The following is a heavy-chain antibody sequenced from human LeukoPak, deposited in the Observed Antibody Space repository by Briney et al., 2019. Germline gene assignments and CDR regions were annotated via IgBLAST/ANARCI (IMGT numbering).Heavy chain of an antibody. J-gene: IGHJ4*01. CDR2: ISWNSGGI. D-gene: IGHD6-19*01. CDR3: AEAEGSGWPRKHFDY. Sequence: GRSLRLSSAASGFTFDDYAMHWVRQAPGKGLEWVSGISWNSGGIGYADSVKGRFTISRDNAKNSLYLQMNSLRAEDTALYYCAEAEGSGWPRKHFDYWGHGTLVTVSS. CDR1: GFTFDDYA. V-gene: IGHV3-9*01.